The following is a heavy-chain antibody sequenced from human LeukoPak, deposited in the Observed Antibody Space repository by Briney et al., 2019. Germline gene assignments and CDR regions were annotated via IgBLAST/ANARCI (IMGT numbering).Heavy chain of an antibody. V-gene: IGHV4-34*01. D-gene: IGHD2-2*01. J-gene: IGHJ4*02. CDR1: GGSFSGYY. Sequence: SETLSLTCAVYGGSFSGYYWSWIRQPPGKGLEWIGEINHSGSTNYNPSLKSRVTISVDTSKNQFSLKLSSVTAADTTVYYCARGLVGYCSSTSRYAPLYFDYWGQGTLVTVSS. CDR3: ARGLVGYCSSTSRYAPLYFDY. CDR2: INHSGST.